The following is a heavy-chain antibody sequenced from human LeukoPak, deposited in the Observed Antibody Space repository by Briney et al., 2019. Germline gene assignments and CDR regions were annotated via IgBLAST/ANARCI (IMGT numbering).Heavy chain of an antibody. Sequence: GGSLRLSCAASGFTFSSYGMHWVRQAPGKGLEWVAFIRYDGSNKYYADSVKGRFIISRDNSKNTLYLQMNSLRAEDTAVYYCAKDPSLPYYFDYWGQGTLVTVSS. J-gene: IGHJ4*02. V-gene: IGHV3-30*02. CDR3: AKDPSLPYYFDY. CDR2: IRYDGSNK. CDR1: GFTFSSYG.